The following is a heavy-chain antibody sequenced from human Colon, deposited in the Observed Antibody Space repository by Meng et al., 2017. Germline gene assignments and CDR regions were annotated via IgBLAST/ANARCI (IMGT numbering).Heavy chain of an antibody. J-gene: IGHJ5*02. V-gene: IGHV4-30-4*01. D-gene: IGHD4-17*01. CDR1: GGSISSGDYY. CDR2: IYYSGSN. Sequence: QVKLQESGPGLVQPSQTLSLPCTGSGGSISSGDYYWSWIRQPPGKGLEWIGYIYYSGSNYSNASLKSRVTISIDRSKNQFSLKLSSVTAADTAVYYCARDRKHYGERGWFDPWGQGTLVTVSS. CDR3: ARDRKHYGERGWFDP.